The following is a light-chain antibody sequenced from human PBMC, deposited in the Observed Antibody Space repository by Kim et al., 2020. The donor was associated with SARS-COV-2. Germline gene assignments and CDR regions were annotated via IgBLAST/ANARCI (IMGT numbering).Light chain of an antibody. CDR2: KAS. J-gene: IGKJ4*01. CDR1: QSISSR. V-gene: IGKV1-5*03. Sequence: DIQMTQSPSTLSASIGDRVTITCRASQSISSRLAWYQQKPGKAPKILIYKASNLESGVPSRFSGSGSGTEFTLTVSSLQPDDFATYYCQQYNSYPLTFGGGTKVDIK. CDR3: QQYNSYPLT.